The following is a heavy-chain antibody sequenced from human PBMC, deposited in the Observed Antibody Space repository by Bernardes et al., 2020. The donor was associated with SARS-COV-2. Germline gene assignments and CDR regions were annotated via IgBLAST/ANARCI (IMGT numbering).Heavy chain of an antibody. CDR3: ARDFFVATGPYFDY. J-gene: IGHJ4*02. Sequence: GSLRLSCAASGFTFSSYAMHWVRQAPGKGLEWVAVISYDGSNKYYADSVKGRFTISRDNSKNTLYLQMNSLRAEDTAVYYCARDFFVATGPYFDYWGQGTLVTVSS. V-gene: IGHV3-30-3*01. CDR2: ISYDGSNK. CDR1: GFTFSSYA. D-gene: IGHD5-12*01.